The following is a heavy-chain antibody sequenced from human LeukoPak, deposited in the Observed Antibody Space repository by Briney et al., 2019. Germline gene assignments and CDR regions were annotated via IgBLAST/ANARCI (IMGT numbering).Heavy chain of an antibody. CDR3: ARVAAADDY. V-gene: IGHV3-30-3*01. Sequence: GGSLRLSCAASGFTFSSYAMHWVRQAPGKGLEWVAVISYDGSNKYYADSVKGRFTISRDNSKNTLYLQMNSLRAEDTAVYYCARVAAADDYWGQGTLVTVSS. CDR2: ISYDGSNK. J-gene: IGHJ4*02. D-gene: IGHD6-13*01. CDR1: GFTFSSYA.